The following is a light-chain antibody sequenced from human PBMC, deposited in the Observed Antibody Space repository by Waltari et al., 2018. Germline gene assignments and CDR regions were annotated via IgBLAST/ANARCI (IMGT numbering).Light chain of an antibody. CDR3: QNFGSSSFT. Sequence: VILTQSPATLSLSPGERATLSCRASQSVTTYLAWYQQKPGQTPRLLLYGASSRATGIPDRFSGSGSGTEFTLTISSLEPEDFAVYYCQNFGSSSFTFGPGTKLDIK. J-gene: IGKJ3*01. V-gene: IGKV3-20*01. CDR1: QSVTTY. CDR2: GAS.